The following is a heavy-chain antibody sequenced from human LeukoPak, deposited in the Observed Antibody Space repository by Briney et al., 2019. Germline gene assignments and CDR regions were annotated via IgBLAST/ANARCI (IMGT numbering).Heavy chain of an antibody. CDR1: GYTFSSHG. D-gene: IGHD1-26*01. V-gene: IGHV1-18*01. J-gene: IGHJ1*01. Sequence: GASVKVSCKASGYTFSSHGISWVRQAPGQGLEWMGWISTYNGNTNYAQKLQGRVTMTTDTSTSTAYMELRSLRSDDTAVYYCARGPYSGSYYQHWGQGTLVTVSS. CDR3: ARGPYSGSYYQH. CDR2: ISTYNGNT.